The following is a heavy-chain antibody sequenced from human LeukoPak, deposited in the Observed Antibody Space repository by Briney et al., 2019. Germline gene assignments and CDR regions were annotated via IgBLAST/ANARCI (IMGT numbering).Heavy chain of an antibody. CDR3: AKDRSWGLDY. CDR1: GFAFNTYG. CDR2: ISGSGAAT. Sequence: GGSLRLSCAASGFAFNTYGMSWVRQAPGKGLEWVLGISGSGAATYYADSVKGRFTISRDNSKNTLYLQMNSLRAEDTAIYYCAKDRSWGLDYWGQGTLVTVSS. D-gene: IGHD7-27*01. V-gene: IGHV3-23*01. J-gene: IGHJ4*02.